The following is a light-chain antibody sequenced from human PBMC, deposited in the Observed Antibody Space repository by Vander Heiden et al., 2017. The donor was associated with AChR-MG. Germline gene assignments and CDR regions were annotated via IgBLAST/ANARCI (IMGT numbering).Light chain of an antibody. CDR2: WAS. J-gene: IGKJ3*01. Sequence: IVMPKSPDSLAVSLGAGAPTNCKSSKSVLFSSINKNSLAWYQQKPGHPPKLLIYWASTRESGVPDRFSGSGCGTDFSLTISSLQAEDVAVYYCQQYDISPPTFGHGTKVDIK. CDR1: KSVLFSSINKNS. CDR3: QQYDISPPT. V-gene: IGKV4-1*01.